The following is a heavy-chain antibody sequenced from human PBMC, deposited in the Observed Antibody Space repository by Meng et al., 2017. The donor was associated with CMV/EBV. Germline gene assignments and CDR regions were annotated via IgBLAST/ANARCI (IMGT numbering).Heavy chain of an antibody. Sequence: GESLKISCAASGFTFSSYEMNWVRQATGKGLEWVSYISSSGSTIYYADSVKGRFTISRDNAKNSLYLQMNSLRAEDTAVYYCARAGPHLGFDYWGQGTLVTVSS. CDR3: ARAGPHLGFDY. CDR1: GFTFSSYE. J-gene: IGHJ4*02. V-gene: IGHV3-48*03. CDR2: ISSSGSTI. D-gene: IGHD3-16*01.